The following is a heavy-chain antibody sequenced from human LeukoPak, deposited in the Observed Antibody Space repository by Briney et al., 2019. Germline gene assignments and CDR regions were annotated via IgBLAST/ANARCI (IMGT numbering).Heavy chain of an antibody. J-gene: IGHJ4*02. CDR2: ISAYNGNT. CDR3: ASGRSGSYWVHLDY. CDR1: GYTFTSYG. D-gene: IGHD1-26*01. Sequence: EASVKVSCKASGYTFTSYGISWVRQAPGQGLEWMGWISAYNGNTNYAQKLQGRVTMTTDTSTSTAYMELRSLRSDDTAVYYCASGRSGSYWVHLDYWGQGTLVTVSS. V-gene: IGHV1-18*01.